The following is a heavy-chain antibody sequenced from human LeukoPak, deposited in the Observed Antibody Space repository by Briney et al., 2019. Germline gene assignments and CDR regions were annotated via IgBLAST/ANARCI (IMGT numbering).Heavy chain of an antibody. CDR1: GFTFSNYG. CDR3: AKDLSRAHYYGMDV. V-gene: IGHV3-30*18. CDR2: ISNDGSNR. Sequence: GRSLRLSCAASGFTFSNYGLHRVRQAPGKGLEWVAVISNDGSNRYYTESVKGRFTISRDNSKNTLYLQMSSLRAEDTAVYYCAKDLSRAHYYGMDVWGQGTTVTVSS. J-gene: IGHJ6*02.